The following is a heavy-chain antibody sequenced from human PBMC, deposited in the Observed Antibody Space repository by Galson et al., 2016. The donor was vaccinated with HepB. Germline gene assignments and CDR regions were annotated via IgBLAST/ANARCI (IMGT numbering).Heavy chain of an antibody. CDR2: INPNSGGT. D-gene: IGHD2/OR15-2a*01. J-gene: IGHJ1*01. Sequence: SVKVSCKASGYTFSVYNVHWVRQAPGQGLEWMGWINPNSGGTNYAQNSRGRVTMTRDTSISTAYMELSGLTSDDTAMYYCARVYCTGTTCPFQHWGQGTLVTVSS. V-gene: IGHV1-2*02. CDR3: ARVYCTGTTCPFQH. CDR1: GYTFSVYN.